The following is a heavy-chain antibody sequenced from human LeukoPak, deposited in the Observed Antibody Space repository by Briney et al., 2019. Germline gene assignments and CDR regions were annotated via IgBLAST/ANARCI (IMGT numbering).Heavy chain of an antibody. D-gene: IGHD6-6*01. CDR2: MKSDGRST. Sequence: GGSLRLSCAASGFTFRNYWMHWVRQAPGKGLVWVSRMKSDGRSTAYADSVKGRLTIYRDNTKNTLYLQRNSLRAEDTAVYYFAKHPYSTSFDWGQRTLVTVSS. CDR3: AKHPYSTSFD. J-gene: IGHJ4*02. CDR1: GFTFRNYW. V-gene: IGHV3-74*01.